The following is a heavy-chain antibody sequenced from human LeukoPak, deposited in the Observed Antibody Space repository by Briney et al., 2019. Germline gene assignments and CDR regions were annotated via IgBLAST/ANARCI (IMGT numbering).Heavy chain of an antibody. CDR1: GFTFSSYA. Sequence: GGSLRLSCAASGFTFSSYAMHWVRQGPGKGLEWVAVISYDGDTKYYAESVKGRFSISRDNSKNTVYLQMNNLRAEDTAVYYCARDITMVRGVSDYWGQGTLVTVSS. CDR3: ARDITMVRGVSDY. D-gene: IGHD3-10*01. CDR2: ISYDGDTK. V-gene: IGHV3-30-3*01. J-gene: IGHJ4*02.